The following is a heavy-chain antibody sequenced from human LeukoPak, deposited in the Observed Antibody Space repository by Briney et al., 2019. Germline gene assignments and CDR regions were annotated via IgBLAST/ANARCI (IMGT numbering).Heavy chain of an antibody. D-gene: IGHD4-23*01. V-gene: IGHV3-30-3*01. CDR3: ARAVVGTPDY. CDR1: GFTFSSYA. J-gene: IGHJ4*02. CDR2: ISYDGSNE. Sequence: GGSLRLSCAASGFTFSSYAMHWVRQAPGKGLEWVAFISYDGSNEYYADSVKGRFTISRDNSKNTLYLQMNSLRAEDTAVYYCARAVVGTPDYWGQGPLITVSS.